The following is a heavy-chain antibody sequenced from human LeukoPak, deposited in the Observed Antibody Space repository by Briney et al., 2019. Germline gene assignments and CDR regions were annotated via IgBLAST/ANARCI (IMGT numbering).Heavy chain of an antibody. D-gene: IGHD3-10*01. CDR3: ARDSSGRGAFDY. CDR1: GFTFSSYD. V-gene: IGHV3-13*01. Sequence: GGSLRLSCAASGFTFSSYDMHWVRHATGKGLEWVSAIGTAGDTYYPGSVKGRFTISRENAKNSLYLQMNSLSAGDTAVYYCARDSSGRGAFDYWGQGTLVTVSS. J-gene: IGHJ4*02. CDR2: IGTAGDT.